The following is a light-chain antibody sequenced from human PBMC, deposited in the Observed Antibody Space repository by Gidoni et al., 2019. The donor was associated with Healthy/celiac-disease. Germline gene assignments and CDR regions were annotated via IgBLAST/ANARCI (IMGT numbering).Light chain of an antibody. J-gene: IGKJ5*01. V-gene: IGKV2-28*01. Sequence: IVMPQSPLSLHVTPGEPASISCRSIQSLLPSNGYNYLDWYLQKPVQSPQHLLFLGSTRAAVVPDRFSGSVSGTDFTLKISRVEAEYVGVYYCMQALQTPPITFGHGTRLEIK. CDR3: MQALQTPPIT. CDR1: QSLLPSNGYNY. CDR2: LGS.